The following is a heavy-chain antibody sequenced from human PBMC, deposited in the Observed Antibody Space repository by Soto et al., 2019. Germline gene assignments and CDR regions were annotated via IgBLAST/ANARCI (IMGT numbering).Heavy chain of an antibody. CDR3: ARCYDCVWGSYRYTPDY. CDR2: ISSSGSTI. Sequence: QVQLVESGGSLVKPGGSLRLSCAASGFTFSDYYMSWIRQAPGKGLEWVSHISSSGSTIYYADSVKGRFTISRDNAKNSLYLQMNSLRAEDTAVYYCARCYDCVWGSYRYTPDYWGQGTLVTVSS. V-gene: IGHV3-11*01. D-gene: IGHD3-16*02. J-gene: IGHJ4*02. CDR1: GFTFSDYY.